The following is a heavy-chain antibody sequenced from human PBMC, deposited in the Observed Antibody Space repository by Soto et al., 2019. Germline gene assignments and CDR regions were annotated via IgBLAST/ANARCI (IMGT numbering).Heavy chain of an antibody. Sequence: SETLSLTCTVSGGSISSGGYYWSWIRQHPGKGLEWIGYIYYSGSTYNNPSLTSRVTISVDTSRNQFSLQLTSASAADTAVYYCAPAPSGDKVDSSGQGILVTLPS. CDR1: GGSISSGGYY. J-gene: IGHJ4*02. CDR3: APAPSGDKVDS. D-gene: IGHD7-27*01. V-gene: IGHV4-30-4*08. CDR2: IYYSGST.